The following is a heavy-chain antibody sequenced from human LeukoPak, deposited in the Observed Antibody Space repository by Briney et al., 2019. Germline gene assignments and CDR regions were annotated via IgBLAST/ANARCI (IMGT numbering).Heavy chain of an antibody. D-gene: IGHD2-2*03. Sequence: GGSLRLSCAASGFTFSSYSMNWVRQAPGKGLEGVSSISSSSSYIYYADSVKGRFTISRDNAKNSLYLQMNSLRAEDTAVYYCARVVDIVVVPAAPRYSSSWYHYYYYMDVWGKGTTVTVSS. CDR2: ISSSSSYI. CDR3: ARVVDIVVVPAAPRYSSSWYHYYYYMDV. J-gene: IGHJ6*03. CDR1: GFTFSSYS. V-gene: IGHV3-21*01.